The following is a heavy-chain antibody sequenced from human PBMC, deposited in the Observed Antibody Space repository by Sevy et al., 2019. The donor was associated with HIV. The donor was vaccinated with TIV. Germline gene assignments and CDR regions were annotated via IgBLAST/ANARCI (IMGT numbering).Heavy chain of an antibody. J-gene: IGHJ4*02. Sequence: GGSLRLSCAASGFTFSSYAMSWVRQAPGKGLEWVSAISGSGGSTYYADSVKGRFTISRDNSKNTLYLQMNSLGAEDTAVYYCAKEGDSSGWYGGAYYFDYWGQGTLVTVSS. V-gene: IGHV3-23*01. CDR2: ISGSGGST. CDR3: AKEGDSSGWYGGAYYFDY. D-gene: IGHD6-19*01. CDR1: GFTFSSYA.